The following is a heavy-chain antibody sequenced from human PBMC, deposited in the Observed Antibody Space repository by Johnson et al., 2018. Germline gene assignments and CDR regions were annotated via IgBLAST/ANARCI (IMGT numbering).Heavy chain of an antibody. V-gene: IGHV3-48*01. CDR2: ISSSSSTI. D-gene: IGHD3-22*01. Sequence: EVQLVESGGGVVQPGRSLRLSCAASGFTFSSYSMNWVRQAPGKGLGWVSYISSSSSTIYYADSVKGRFTISRDNAKNSLYLQMNSLRAEETAVYYFASWEYYYDSSGYYYTSAFDIWGQGTMVTVSS. J-gene: IGHJ3*02. CDR3: ASWEYYYDSSGYYYTSAFDI. CDR1: GFTFSSYS.